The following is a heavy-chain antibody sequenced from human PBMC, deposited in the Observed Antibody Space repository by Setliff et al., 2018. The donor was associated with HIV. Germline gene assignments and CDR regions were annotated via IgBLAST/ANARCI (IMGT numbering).Heavy chain of an antibody. CDR1: GDSISDYY. Sequence: PSETLSLTCNVSGDSISDYYWTWIRQPPGKGLEWIGYIYYSGSTNYNPSLKSRVTISVDTSKNQFPLKLSSLTAADTAVYYCARAYDYSNYFHYYMDVWGKGTTVTVSS. D-gene: IGHD4-4*01. CDR2: IYYSGST. CDR3: ARAYDYSNYFHYYMDV. J-gene: IGHJ6*03. V-gene: IGHV4-59*01.